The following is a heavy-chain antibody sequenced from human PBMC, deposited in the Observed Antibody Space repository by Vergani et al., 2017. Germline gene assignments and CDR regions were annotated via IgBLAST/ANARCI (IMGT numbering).Heavy chain of an antibody. D-gene: IGHD6-13*01. CDR3: ARSGYSSSWYAYYYGMDV. V-gene: IGHV1-8*03. J-gene: IGHJ6*02. CDR2: MNPNSGKT. CDR1: GYTFTSYD. Sequence: QVQLVQSGAEVKKPGASVKVSCKASGYTFTSYDINWVRQATGQGLEWMGCMNPNSGKTGYAQKFQGRVTITRNTSISTAYMELSSLRSEDTAVYYCARSGYSSSWYAYYYGMDVWGQGTTVTVSS.